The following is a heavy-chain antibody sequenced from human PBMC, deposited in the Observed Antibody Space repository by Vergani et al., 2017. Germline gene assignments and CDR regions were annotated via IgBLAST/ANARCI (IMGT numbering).Heavy chain of an antibody. D-gene: IGHD5-12*01. V-gene: IGHV3-23*01. CDR3: AKANPRNSGYDYLYYYHAMDV. Sequence: EVQLLESGGGLVQPGGSLRLSCAASGFTFSSYAMSWVRQAPGKGLEWVSGISGTGGSTYYADSVKGRFTISRDNSKNTLYLQMKSLRAEDTAAYYCAKANPRNSGYDYLYYYHAMDVWGQGTTVTVSS. CDR1: GFTFSSYA. CDR2: ISGTGGST. J-gene: IGHJ6*02.